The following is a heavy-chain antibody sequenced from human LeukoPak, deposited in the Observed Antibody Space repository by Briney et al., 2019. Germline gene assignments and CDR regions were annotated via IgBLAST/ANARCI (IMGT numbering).Heavy chain of an antibody. CDR3: ARAGRYYDSSGYSDAFDI. CDR1: GGSISSYY. Sequence: SETLSLTCTVSGGSISSYYWSWIRQPPGKGLEWIGYIYHSGSTYYNPSLKSRVTISVDRSKNQFSLKLSSVTAADTAVYYCARAGRYYDSSGYSDAFDIWGQGTMVTVSS. CDR2: IYHSGST. D-gene: IGHD3-22*01. V-gene: IGHV4-59*12. J-gene: IGHJ3*02.